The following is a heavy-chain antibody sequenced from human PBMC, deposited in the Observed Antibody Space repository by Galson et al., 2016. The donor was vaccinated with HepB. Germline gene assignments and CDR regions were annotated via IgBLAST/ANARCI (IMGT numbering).Heavy chain of an antibody. CDR3: AKEFSYDSGRPFDY. D-gene: IGHD3-10*01. Sequence: SLRLSCAASGFAVSSNFLTWVRQAPGKGLEWVSLIYSGGGTNYADSVKGRFTISRDNSNNTLYLQMNSLRVDDTAVYYCAKEFSYDSGRPFDYWGQGTLVTVSS. J-gene: IGHJ4*02. CDR2: IYSGGGT. V-gene: IGHV3-53*01. CDR1: GFAVSSNF.